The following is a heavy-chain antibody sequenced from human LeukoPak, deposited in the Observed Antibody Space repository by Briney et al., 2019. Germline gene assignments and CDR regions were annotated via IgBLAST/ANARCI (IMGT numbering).Heavy chain of an antibody. J-gene: IGHJ4*02. CDR2: IRTKANNYAT. CDR3: TRHQGAGGSGVDY. CDR1: GFTFSGSA. Sequence: GGSLRLSCAASGFTFSGSAMHWVRQVSGKGLEWVGRIRTKANNYATTYSASVKGRFTISRDDSKNMAYLQLNSLETDDTAVYYCTRHQGAGGSGVDYWGQGTLVTVSS. V-gene: IGHV3-73*01. D-gene: IGHD2-15*01.